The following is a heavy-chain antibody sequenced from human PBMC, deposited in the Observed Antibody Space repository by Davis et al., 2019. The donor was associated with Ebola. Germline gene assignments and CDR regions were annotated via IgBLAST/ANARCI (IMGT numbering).Heavy chain of an antibody. CDR2: ISGDGSSP. CDR1: GFTFNTYW. J-gene: IGHJ4*02. CDR3: TSTYGDYGDY. D-gene: IGHD4-17*01. V-gene: IGHV3-74*01. Sequence: GESLKISCAASGFTFNTYWMHWVRQAPGKGLMWVSRISGDGSSPSYADSVKGRFTISRDNAKNTLYLQMNSLKTEDTAVYYCTSTYGDYGDYWGQGTLVTVSS.